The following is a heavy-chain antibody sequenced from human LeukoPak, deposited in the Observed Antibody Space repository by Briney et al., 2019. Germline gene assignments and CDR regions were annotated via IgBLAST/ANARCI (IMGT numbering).Heavy chain of an antibody. CDR3: ARDLSSAVTGDY. CDR1: GYTFSSYS. D-gene: IGHD4-17*01. CDR2: ISSSSSYI. J-gene: IGHJ4*02. Sequence: GGSLRLSCAASGYTFSSYSMNWVRQAPGKGLEWVSSISSSSSYIYYADSVKGRFTISRDNAKNSLYLQMNSLRAEDTAVYYCARDLSSAVTGDYWGQGTLVTVSS. V-gene: IGHV3-21*01.